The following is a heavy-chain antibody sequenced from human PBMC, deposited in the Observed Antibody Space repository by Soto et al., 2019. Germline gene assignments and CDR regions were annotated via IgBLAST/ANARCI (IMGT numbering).Heavy chain of an antibody. D-gene: IGHD3-22*01. CDR2: IYYSGST. Sequence: SETLSLTCTVSGGSISSSSYYWGWIRQPPGKGLEWIGSIYYSGSTYYNPSLKSRVTISVDTSKNQFSLKLSSVTAADTAVYYCARNKYNSSGPRAYGGQETLVTVS. V-gene: IGHV4-39*01. CDR1: GGSISSSSYY. J-gene: IGHJ4*02. CDR3: ARNKYNSSGPRAY.